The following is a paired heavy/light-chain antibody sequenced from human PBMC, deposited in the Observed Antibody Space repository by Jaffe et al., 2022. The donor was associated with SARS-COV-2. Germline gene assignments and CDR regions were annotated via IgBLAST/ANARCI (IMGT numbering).Heavy chain of an antibody. CDR2: IEGDGSKK. J-gene: IGHJ4*02. CDR3: VRVGLGWLAFDS. Sequence: EVQLVESGGGLVPAGGSLRLSCAASGFPFRDYWMHWVRQAPGRGLAWVARIEGDGSKKNYADSVKGRVTISRDNAKGTVSLQMYSLSADDTAVYYCVRVGLGWLAFDSWGQGTLVTVSS. D-gene: IGHD6-19*01. CDR1: GFPFRDYW. V-gene: IGHV3-74*01.
Light chain of an antibody. V-gene: IGLV1-44*01. CDR1: SSNIGRNV. J-gene: IGLJ3*02. CDR2: SDR. Sequence: QSLLTQPPSTSGTPGQRVSMSCTGGSSNIGRNVVNWYQQLPGAAPKLLIFSDRQRPSGVSDRFSASKSGTSASLAISGLQSEDEGDYYCASWDDSLNVLLFGGGTKVTVL. CDR3: ASWDDSLNVLL.